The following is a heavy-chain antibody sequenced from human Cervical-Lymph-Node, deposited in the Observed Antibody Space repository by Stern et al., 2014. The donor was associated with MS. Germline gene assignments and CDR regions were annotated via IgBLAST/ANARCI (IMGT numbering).Heavy chain of an antibody. CDR1: GFSLSTSGMC. J-gene: IGHJ4*02. D-gene: IGHD3-22*01. CDR2: IDWDDDK. CDR3: ARTLLYYYDSSGYYYFDY. V-gene: IGHV2-70*01. Sequence: QITLKESGPALVKPTQTLTLTCTFSGFSLSTSGMCVSWIRQPPGKALEWLALIDWDDDKYYSTSLKTRLTISKDTSKNQGVLTMTNMDPVDTATYYCARTLLYYYDSSGYYYFDYWGQGTLVTVSS.